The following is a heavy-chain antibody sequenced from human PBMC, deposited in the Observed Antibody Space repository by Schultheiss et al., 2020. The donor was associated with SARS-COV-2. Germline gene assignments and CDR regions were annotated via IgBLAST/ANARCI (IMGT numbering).Heavy chain of an antibody. Sequence: GGSLRLSCAASGFTFSSYAMHWVRQAPGKGLEWVSSISSSSSYIYYADSVKGRFTISRDNSKNTLYLQMNSLRAEDTAVYYCARGSKAYYMDVWGKGTTVTVSS. J-gene: IGHJ6*03. CDR3: ARGSKAYYMDV. CDR1: GFTFSSYA. CDR2: ISSSSSYI. V-gene: IGHV3-21*01.